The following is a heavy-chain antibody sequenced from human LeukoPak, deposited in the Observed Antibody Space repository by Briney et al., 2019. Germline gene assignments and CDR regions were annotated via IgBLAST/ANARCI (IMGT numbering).Heavy chain of an antibody. D-gene: IGHD5-18*01. CDR1: GYTFTSYG. CDR2: ISAYNGDT. V-gene: IGHV1-18*04. CDR3: AKGYSYGRPSI. J-gene: IGHJ3*02. Sequence: ASVKVSCKASGYTFTSYGITWVRQAPGQGLEWMGYISAYNGDTNYAQKFQGRVTMTTDTSTSTAYMELSSLRSEDTAVYYCAKGYSYGRPSIWGQGTMVTVSS.